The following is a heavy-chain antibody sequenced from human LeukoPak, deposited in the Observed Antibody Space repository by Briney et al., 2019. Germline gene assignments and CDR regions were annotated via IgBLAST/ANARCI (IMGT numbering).Heavy chain of an antibody. J-gene: IGHJ5*02. D-gene: IGHD6-13*01. V-gene: IGHV3-30*02. CDR3: VKGGSSSHNWFDP. CDR1: GFTFRDFG. CDR2: IRNDGSKD. Sequence: PGGSLRLSCAASGFTFRDFGMHWLRQAPGKGLEWVAFIRNDGSKDYYPDSVKGRFTISRNNSRSTLDLQMHSLRIEDTAVYYCVKGGSSSHNWFDPWGQGILVTVSS.